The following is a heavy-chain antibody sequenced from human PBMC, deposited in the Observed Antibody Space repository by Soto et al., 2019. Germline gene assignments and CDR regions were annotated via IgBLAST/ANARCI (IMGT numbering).Heavy chain of an antibody. CDR1: GFTFSDYT. CDR3: ARDYGDGYYYFDL. D-gene: IGHD5-12*01. J-gene: IGHJ4*02. V-gene: IGHV3-30-3*01. CDR2: MSSDGGNT. Sequence: QVQLVESGGGVVQPGRCLRLSCAASGFTFSDYTMQWVRQAPGKELEWVALMSSDGGNTHYTDCVKGRFTISRDHSKNTLYLQMDSLRPEDTTVYYCARDYGDGYYYFDLWGQGTLVTVSS.